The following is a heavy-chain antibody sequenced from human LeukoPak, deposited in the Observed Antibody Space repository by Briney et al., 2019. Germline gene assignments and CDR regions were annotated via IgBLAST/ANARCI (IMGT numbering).Heavy chain of an antibody. CDR2: INYSGST. D-gene: IGHD3-22*01. V-gene: IGHV4-34*01. CDR1: GGSFSGYY. Sequence: SETLSLTCAVYGGSFSGYYWSWIRQPPGKGLEWIGEINYSGSTNYNPSLKSRVTISVDTSKNQFSLKLSSVTAADTAVYYCWSSGSDYYYYMDVWGKGTTVTVSS. CDR3: WSSGSDYYYYMDV. J-gene: IGHJ6*03.